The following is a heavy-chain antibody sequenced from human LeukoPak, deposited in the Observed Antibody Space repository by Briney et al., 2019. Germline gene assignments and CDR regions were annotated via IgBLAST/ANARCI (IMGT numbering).Heavy chain of an antibody. D-gene: IGHD1-1*01. V-gene: IGHV3-7*04. Sequence: GGSLRLSCAPSGFILTDYWMSCVRQAPGKGLEWVANIKPDGSDTYYADSVKGRFTISKDDAENSVFLQMNSLRVEDTALYYCARDGIDYWGQGTLVTVSS. CDR1: GFILTDYW. J-gene: IGHJ4*02. CDR3: ARDGIDY. CDR2: IKPDGSDT.